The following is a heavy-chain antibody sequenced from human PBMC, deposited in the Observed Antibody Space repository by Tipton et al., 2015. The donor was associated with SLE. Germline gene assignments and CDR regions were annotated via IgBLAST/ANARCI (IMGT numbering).Heavy chain of an antibody. V-gene: IGHV4-59*11. J-gene: IGHJ6*02. D-gene: IGHD1-26*01. CDR2: IYYSGST. CDR3: ARDQARRWEPYYYYYGMDV. CDR1: GGSISSHY. Sequence: LRLSCTVSGGSISSHYWSWIRQPPGKGLEWIGYIYYSGSTNYNPSLKSRVTISVDTSKNQFSLKLSSVTAADTAVYYCARDQARRWEPYYYYYGMDVWGQGTTVTVSS.